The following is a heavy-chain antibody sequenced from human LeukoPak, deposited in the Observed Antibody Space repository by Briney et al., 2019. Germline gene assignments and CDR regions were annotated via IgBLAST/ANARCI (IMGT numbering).Heavy chain of an antibody. CDR3: ARDSKEGRTKFDP. D-gene: IGHD2-2*01. V-gene: IGHV3-74*01. CDR1: GFTFGSHW. J-gene: IGHJ5*02. CDR2: INPDGKRT. Sequence: QSGGSLRLSCAASGFTFGSHWMHWVRQDPGKGLVWVSRINPDGKRTTYADSVKGRFTISRDNAKNTVYLQMNSLRPDDTALYYCARDSKEGRTKFDPWGQGTLVTVSS.